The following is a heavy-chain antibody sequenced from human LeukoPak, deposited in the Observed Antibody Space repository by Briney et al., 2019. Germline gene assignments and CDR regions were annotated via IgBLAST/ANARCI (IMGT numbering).Heavy chain of an antibody. CDR1: GYTFTRYG. CDR3: ARAGGLHETLPSDL. J-gene: IGHJ5*02. D-gene: IGHD4-11*01. Sequence: ASVKDSCKDSGYTFTRYGISWVRLAPGQGREWMGWISAYNSNTKYAQKLEGRVTMTTDTSTSTAYMELRILRSDDTAVYYCARAGGLHETLPSDLWGQGTLVTVSS. V-gene: IGHV1-18*01. CDR2: ISAYNSNT.